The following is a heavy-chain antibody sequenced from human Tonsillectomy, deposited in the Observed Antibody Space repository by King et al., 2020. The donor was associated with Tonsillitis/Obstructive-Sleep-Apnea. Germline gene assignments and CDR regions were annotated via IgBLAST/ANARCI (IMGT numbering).Heavy chain of an antibody. V-gene: IGHV1-18*01. CDR3: ARDRNDWRAFDI. Sequence: VQLVESGAEVKKPGASVKVSCKTSGYTFTSYGISWVRQAPGQGLEWMVWIRAYNGHTNYAQNLQGRVTMTTDTSTSTAYMELRSLRSDDTAVYYCARDRNDWRAFDIWGQGTMVTVSS. CDR1: GYTFTSYG. CDR2: IRAYNGHT. J-gene: IGHJ3*02. D-gene: IGHD1-1*01.